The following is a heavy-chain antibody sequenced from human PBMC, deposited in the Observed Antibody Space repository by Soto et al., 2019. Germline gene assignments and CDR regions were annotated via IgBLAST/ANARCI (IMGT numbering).Heavy chain of an antibody. CDR2: ITGGGVRT. Sequence: EVQLLESGGDLVQPGGSLRLSCAASGFTFIAYAMSWVRQSPGKGLEWVSSITGGGVRTDYADSVKGRFTISRDNSKNTLYLDMSSLRAEDSALYYCAGRFGDNVRFFDYWCQGALVTVSS. V-gene: IGHV3-23*01. CDR3: AGRFGDNVRFFDY. D-gene: IGHD4-17*01. CDR1: GFTFIAYA. J-gene: IGHJ4*02.